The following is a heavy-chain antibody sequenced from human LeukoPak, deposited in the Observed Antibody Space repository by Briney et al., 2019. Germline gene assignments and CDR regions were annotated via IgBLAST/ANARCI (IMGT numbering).Heavy chain of an antibody. CDR1: GYTFTSYD. J-gene: IGHJ6*02. Sequence: ASVNVSCKASGYTFTSYDINWVRQATGQGLEWMGWMNPNSGNTGYAQKFQGWVTMTRDTSISTAYMELSRLRSDDTAVYYCARTHRSGWYSEYYGMDVWGQGTTVTVSS. CDR3: ARTHRSGWYSEYYGMDV. V-gene: IGHV1-8*01. D-gene: IGHD6-19*01. CDR2: MNPNSGNT.